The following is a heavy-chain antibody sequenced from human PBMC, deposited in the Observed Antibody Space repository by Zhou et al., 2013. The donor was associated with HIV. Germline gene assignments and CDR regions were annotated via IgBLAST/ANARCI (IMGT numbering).Heavy chain of an antibody. Sequence: QVQLVQSGAEVKKPGSSVKVSCKASGGTFSSYAISWVRQAPGQGLEWMGGIIPIFGTANYAQKFQGRVTITADKSTSIAYLELRSLRSADTALYYCARGPYYSTTSGGPLHIWGQGTKVTVSS. J-gene: IGHJ3*02. V-gene: IGHV1-69*14. CDR2: IIPIFGTA. D-gene: IGHD3-22*01. CDR1: GGTFSSYA. CDR3: ARGPYYSTTSGGPLHI.